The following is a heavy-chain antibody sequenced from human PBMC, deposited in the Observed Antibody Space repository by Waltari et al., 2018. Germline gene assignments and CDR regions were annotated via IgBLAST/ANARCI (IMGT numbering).Heavy chain of an antibody. V-gene: IGHV4-38-2*02. Sequence: QVQLQESGPGLVKPSETLSLTCTVSGYSLSSSYYWGWIRQPPGKGLEWIGSIYHSGSTYYNPSLQSRVTISVDTSKNQFSLKLSSVTAADTAVYYCARAPVDYSNSDYWGQGTLVTVSS. D-gene: IGHD4-4*01. CDR3: ARAPVDYSNSDY. CDR2: IYHSGST. J-gene: IGHJ4*02. CDR1: GYSLSSSYY.